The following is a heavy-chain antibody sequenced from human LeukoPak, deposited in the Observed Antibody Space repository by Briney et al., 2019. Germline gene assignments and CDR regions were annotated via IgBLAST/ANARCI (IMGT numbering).Heavy chain of an antibody. CDR2: IGSSSGII. CDR3: ARERWYYDSSGYQTGARAFDI. CDR1: GFTFSSCS. Sequence: PGGSLRLSCAASGFTFSSCSMNWVRQAPGKGLEWVSHIGSSSGIIYYADSVRGRFTISRDNAKNSLFLQMNSLRAEDTAVYYCARERWYYDSSGYQTGARAFDIWGQGTMVTVSS. V-gene: IGHV3-48*04. D-gene: IGHD3-22*01. J-gene: IGHJ3*02.